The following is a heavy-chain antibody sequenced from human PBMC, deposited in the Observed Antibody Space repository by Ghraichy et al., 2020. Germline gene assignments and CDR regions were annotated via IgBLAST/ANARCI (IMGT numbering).Heavy chain of an antibody. CDR3: ARVNEYCFYGMDV. Sequence: SETLSLTCTVSGGSISSGSYYWSWIRQPAGKGLEWIGRIYTSGSTNYNPSLKSRVTISLDTSKNQFSLKLSSVTAADTAVFYCARVNEYCFYGMDVWGQGPRVTVSS. CDR1: GGSISSGSYY. CDR2: IYTSGST. D-gene: IGHD2-21*01. J-gene: IGHJ6*02. V-gene: IGHV4-61*02.